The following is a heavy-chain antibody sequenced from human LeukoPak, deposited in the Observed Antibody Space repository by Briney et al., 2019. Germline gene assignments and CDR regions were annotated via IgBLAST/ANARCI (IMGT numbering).Heavy chain of an antibody. Sequence: SVKVSCKASGGTFSSYAISWVRQAPGQGLEWMGRIIPILGIANYAQKFQGRVTITADKSTSTVYMELSSLRSEDTAVYYCAREVVVVTAIKYGMDVWGQGTTVTVSS. CDR3: AREVVVVTAIKYGMDV. CDR1: GGTFSSYA. J-gene: IGHJ6*02. CDR2: IIPILGIA. D-gene: IGHD2-21*02. V-gene: IGHV1-69*04.